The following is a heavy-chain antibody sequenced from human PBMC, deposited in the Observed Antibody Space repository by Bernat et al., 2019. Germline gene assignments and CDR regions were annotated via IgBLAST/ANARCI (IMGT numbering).Heavy chain of an antibody. D-gene: IGHD6-13*01. J-gene: IGHJ4*02. CDR1: GGSFSGYY. CDR3: ARSSSWYRPFDY. CDR2: INHSGST. V-gene: IGHV4-34*01. Sequence: QVQLQQCGAGLLKPSETLSLTCAVYGGSFSGYYWSWIRQPPGKGLEWIGEINHSGSTNYNPSLKSRVTISVDTSENQCSLKLSSVTAAATAVYYCARSSSWYRPFDYGGQGSLITVSS.